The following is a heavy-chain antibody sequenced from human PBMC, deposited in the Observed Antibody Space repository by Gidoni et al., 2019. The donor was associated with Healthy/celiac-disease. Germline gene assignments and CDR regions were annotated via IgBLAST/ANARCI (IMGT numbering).Heavy chain of an antibody. CDR1: GYTFTSYG. CDR2: ISAYNGNT. V-gene: IGHV1-18*01. CDR3: ARDGVVVTAAMPASWFDP. J-gene: IGHJ5*02. D-gene: IGHD2-2*01. Sequence: QVQLVQSGAEVKKPGASVKVSCKASGYTFTSYGISGVRQAPGQGLEWMGWISAYNGNTNYAQKLQGRVTMTTDTSTSTAYMELRSLRSDDTAVYYCARDGVVVTAAMPASWFDPWGQGTLVTVSS.